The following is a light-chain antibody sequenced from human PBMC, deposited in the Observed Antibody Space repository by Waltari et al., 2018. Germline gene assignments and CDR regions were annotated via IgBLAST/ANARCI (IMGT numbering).Light chain of an antibody. Sequence: QSALTQPASVSGSPGQSIPIPCTGTSRYIGGFHYVPWYQQHPGKAPKLMIYDVSNRPSGVSNRFSGSKSGNTASLTISGLQAEDEADYYCSSYRSSFTYVVFGGGTKLTVL. CDR1: SRYIGGFHY. V-gene: IGLV2-14*03. J-gene: IGLJ2*01. CDR3: SSYRSSFTYVV. CDR2: DVS.